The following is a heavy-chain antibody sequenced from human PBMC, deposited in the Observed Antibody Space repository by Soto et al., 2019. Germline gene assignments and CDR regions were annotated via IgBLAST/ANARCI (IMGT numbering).Heavy chain of an antibody. V-gene: IGHV3-15*01. CDR1: GFTFSNAW. Sequence: EVQLVESGGGLVKPGGSLRLSCAASGFTFSNAWMSWVRQAPGKGLEWVGRIKSKTDGGTTDYAAHVKGRFTISRDDSKNTLSLQMNSLKTEDTAVYYCTTVEPDPGIAAAGSVYYYYYVDVCGKGTTVTVSS. D-gene: IGHD6-13*01. CDR3: TTVEPDPGIAAAGSVYYYYYVDV. J-gene: IGHJ6*03. CDR2: IKSKTDGGTT.